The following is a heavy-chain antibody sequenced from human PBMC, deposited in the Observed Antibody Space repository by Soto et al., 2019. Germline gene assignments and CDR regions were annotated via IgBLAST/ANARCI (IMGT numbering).Heavy chain of an antibody. CDR2: IVVGSGNT. Sequence: SVKVSCKASGCTFTSSAVQWVRQARGQRLEWIGWIVVGSGNTNYAQKFQERVTITRDMSTSTAYMELSSLRSEDTAVYYCAAAESSYYYGSGSYYSYYGMDVWGQGTTVTV. D-gene: IGHD3-10*01. V-gene: IGHV1-58*01. J-gene: IGHJ6*02. CDR1: GCTFTSSA. CDR3: AAAESSYYYGSGSYYSYYGMDV.